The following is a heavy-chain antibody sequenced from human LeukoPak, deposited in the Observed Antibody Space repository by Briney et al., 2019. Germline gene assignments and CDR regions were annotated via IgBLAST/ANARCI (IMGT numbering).Heavy chain of an antibody. J-gene: IGHJ4*02. D-gene: IGHD6-19*01. Sequence: ASVKVSCKASGYTFTTYGISWVRQAPGQGLEWMGWISAYTGNTNYAQKLQGRVTMTIDTPTTTAYMELRSLTSDDTAVYYCARDRSSGWYDYWGQGTLVTVSS. CDR1: GYTFTTYG. CDR3: ARDRSSGWYDY. CDR2: ISAYTGNT. V-gene: IGHV1-18*01.